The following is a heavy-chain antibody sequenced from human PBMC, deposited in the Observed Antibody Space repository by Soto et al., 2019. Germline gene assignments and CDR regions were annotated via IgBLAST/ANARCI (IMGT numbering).Heavy chain of an antibody. CDR3: ARASSIKARRLYYYGTDV. CDR1: GYTLSGYY. D-gene: IGHD6-6*01. CDR2: INPNSGGT. V-gene: IGHV1-2*02. Sequence: ASVKVSCKASGYTLSGYYMHWVRQAPGRGLEWMGWINPNSGGTKYAQKFQGRVTMTRDTSINTAYMELSSLRSDDTAVYYCARASSIKARRLYYYGTDVWGQGTTVTVSS. J-gene: IGHJ6*02.